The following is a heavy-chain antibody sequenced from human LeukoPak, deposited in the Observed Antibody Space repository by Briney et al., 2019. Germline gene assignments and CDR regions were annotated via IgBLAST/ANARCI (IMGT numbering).Heavy chain of an antibody. Sequence: GGSLRLSCAASGFTFSDNWMHWVRQAPGKGLEWVSSISSSSSYIYYADSVKGRFTISRDNAKNSLYLQMNSLRAEDTAVYYCARDYHCGGDCYSLGAFDIWGQGTMVTVSS. CDR1: GFTFSDNW. V-gene: IGHV3-21*01. J-gene: IGHJ3*02. CDR2: ISSSSSYI. CDR3: ARDYHCGGDCYSLGAFDI. D-gene: IGHD2-21*02.